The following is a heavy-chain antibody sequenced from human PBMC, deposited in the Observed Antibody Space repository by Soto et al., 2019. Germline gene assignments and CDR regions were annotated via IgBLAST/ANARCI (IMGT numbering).Heavy chain of an antibody. Sequence: PSETLSLTCIVSGGSISNYYWSWIRQPPGKGLEWIGYIYYSGSTNYNPSLTSRVTISVDTSKNQFSLKLSSVTAADTAVYYCARDTIFLYGMDVWGQGTTVTVSS. J-gene: IGHJ6*02. CDR2: IYYSGST. CDR3: ARDTIFLYGMDV. D-gene: IGHD3-9*01. V-gene: IGHV4-59*01. CDR1: GGSISNYY.